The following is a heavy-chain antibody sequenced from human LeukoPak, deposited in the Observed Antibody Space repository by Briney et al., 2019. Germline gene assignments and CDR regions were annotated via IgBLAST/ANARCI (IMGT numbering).Heavy chain of an antibody. V-gene: IGHV3-49*04. CDR1: GFTFGDYA. CDR2: IRSKAYGGTT. CDR3: TDSSSWYYFQH. Sequence: GGSLRLSCTASGFTFGDYAMSWVRQAPGKGLEWVGFIRSKAYGGTTEYAASVKGRFTISRDDSKSIAYLQMNSLKTEDTAVYYCTDSSSWYYFQHWGQGTLVTASS. J-gene: IGHJ1*01. D-gene: IGHD6-13*01.